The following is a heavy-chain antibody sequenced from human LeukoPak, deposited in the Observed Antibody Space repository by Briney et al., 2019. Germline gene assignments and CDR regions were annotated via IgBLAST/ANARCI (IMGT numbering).Heavy chain of an antibody. CDR3: ARSIRGPEYFQH. D-gene: IGHD5-12*01. Sequence: GGSLRLSCSASGFTFSTYAMHWVRQAPGKGLEYVSAISSNGGSTYYADSVKGRFTISRDNSKNTLYLQMNSLRAEDTAVYYCARSIRGPEYFQHWGQGTLVTVSS. CDR2: ISSNGGST. J-gene: IGHJ1*01. CDR1: GFTFSTYA. V-gene: IGHV3-64*04.